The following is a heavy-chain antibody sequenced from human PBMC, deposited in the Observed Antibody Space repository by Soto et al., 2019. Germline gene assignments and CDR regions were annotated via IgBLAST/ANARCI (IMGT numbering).Heavy chain of an antibody. CDR1: GDSISSGGYA. CDR3: VRGHYGGHDMDV. D-gene: IGHD4-17*01. CDR2: IYLTGVT. Sequence: QLQLQESGPGLVNRSQTLSLTCAVSGDSISSGGYAWTWIRQSPGKGLEWIGYIYLTGVTYYNPSLKSRVTISVDRSKSQFSLRLTSVTAADTAVYYCVRGHYGGHDMDVWGQGTTVTVSS. V-gene: IGHV4-30-2*06. J-gene: IGHJ6*02.